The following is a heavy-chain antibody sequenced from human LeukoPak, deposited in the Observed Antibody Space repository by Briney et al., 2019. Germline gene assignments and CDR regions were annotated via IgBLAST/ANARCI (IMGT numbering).Heavy chain of an antibody. D-gene: IGHD3-3*01. CDR1: GFTFSSYW. V-gene: IGHV3-7*01. Sequence: GGSLRLSCAASGFTFSSYWMSWVRQAPGKGLEWVANIKQDGSEKYYVDSVKGRFTISRDNAKNSLYLQMNSLRAEDTAVYYCARSRRFLEWLSAPGDAFDIWGQGTMVTVSS. J-gene: IGHJ3*02. CDR3: ARSRRFLEWLSAPGDAFDI. CDR2: IKQDGSEK.